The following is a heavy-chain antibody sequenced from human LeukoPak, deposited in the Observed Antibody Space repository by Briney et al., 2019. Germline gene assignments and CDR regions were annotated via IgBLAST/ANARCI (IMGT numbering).Heavy chain of an antibody. D-gene: IGHD6-19*01. J-gene: IGHJ6*03. CDR1: GYTFTGYY. CDR2: INPNSGGT. V-gene: IGHV1-2*02. CDR3: ARDVSSGWPPEDYYYMDV. Sequence: GASVKVSCKASGYTFTGYYMHWVRRAPGQGLEWMGWINPNSGGTNYAQKFQGRVTMTRDTSISTAYMELSRLRSDDTAVYYCARDVSSGWPPEDYYYMDVWGKGTTVTVSS.